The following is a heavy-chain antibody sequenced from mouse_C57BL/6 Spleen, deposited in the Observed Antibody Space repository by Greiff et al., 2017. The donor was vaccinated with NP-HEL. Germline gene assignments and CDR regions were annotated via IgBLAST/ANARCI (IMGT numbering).Heavy chain of an antibody. CDR1: GFTFSDAW. V-gene: IGHV6-6*01. CDR3: TRRWIKGAMDY. J-gene: IGHJ4*01. Sequence: EVQVVESGGGLVQPGGSMKLSCAASGFTFSDAWLDWVRQSPEKGLEWVAEIRNKANNHATYSAESVKGRFTISRDDSKSSGYLQMNSLRAEDTGIYYCTRRWIKGAMDYWGQGTSVTVSS. CDR2: IRNKANNHAT. D-gene: IGHD1-3*01.